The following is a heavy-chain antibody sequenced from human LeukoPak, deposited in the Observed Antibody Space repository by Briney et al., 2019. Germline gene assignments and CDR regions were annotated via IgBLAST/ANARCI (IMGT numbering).Heavy chain of an antibody. V-gene: IGHV3-21*01. CDR1: GFTFSSYS. Sequence: GGSLRLSCAASGFTFSSYSMNWVRQAPGKGLEWVSSISSSSSYIYYADSVKGRFTISRDNAKNSLYLQMNSLRAEGTAVYYCASCGDYGVYYYGMDVWGQGTTVTVSS. CDR3: ASCGDYGVYYYGMDV. CDR2: ISSSSSYI. D-gene: IGHD4-17*01. J-gene: IGHJ6*02.